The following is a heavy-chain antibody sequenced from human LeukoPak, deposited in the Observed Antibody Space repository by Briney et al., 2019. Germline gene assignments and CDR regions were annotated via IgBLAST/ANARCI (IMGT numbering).Heavy chain of an antibody. V-gene: IGHV1-24*01. CDR2: FDPEDGET. CDR3: ARDLEYSSGWYPRGNYYYGMDV. Sequence: GASVKVSCEVSGYTLTELSMHWVRQAPGKGLEWMGGFDPEDGETIYAQKFQGRVTMTEDTSTDTAYMELSSLRSEDTAVYYCARDLEYSSGWYPRGNYYYGMDVWGQGTTVTVSS. CDR1: GYTLTELS. J-gene: IGHJ6*02. D-gene: IGHD6-19*01.